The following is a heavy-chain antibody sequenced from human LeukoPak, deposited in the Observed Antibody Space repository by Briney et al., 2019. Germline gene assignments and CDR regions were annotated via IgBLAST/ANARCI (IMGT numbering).Heavy chain of an antibody. J-gene: IGHJ4*02. CDR1: GYTFTGYY. Sequence: RASVKVSCKASGYTFTGYYMHWVRQAPGQGLEWMGWINPNSGGTNYAQKFQGRVTMTRDTSISTAYMELSRLRSDDTAVYYCARGGTAIWQQLPPPDYWGQGTLVTVSS. V-gene: IGHV1-2*02. D-gene: IGHD6-13*01. CDR3: ARGGTAIWQQLPPPDY. CDR2: INPNSGGT.